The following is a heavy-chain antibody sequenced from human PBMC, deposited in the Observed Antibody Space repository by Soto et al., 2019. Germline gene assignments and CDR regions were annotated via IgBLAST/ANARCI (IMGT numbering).Heavy chain of an antibody. D-gene: IGHD5-18*01. Sequence: PGGSLRLSCAASGFTFSGHWMTWVRQAPGKGLEWVAHINQDESQKYYVDSVKGRFTISRDNAKNSLYLQMNSLRPEDTALYYCVRSKGGYSYGTPFDYWGQGTLVTVSS. V-gene: IGHV3-7*03. CDR3: VRSKGGYSYGTPFDY. CDR2: INQDESQK. J-gene: IGHJ4*02. CDR1: GFTFSGHW.